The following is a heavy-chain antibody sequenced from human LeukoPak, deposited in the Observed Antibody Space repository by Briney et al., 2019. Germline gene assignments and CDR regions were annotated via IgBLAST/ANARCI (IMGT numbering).Heavy chain of an antibody. J-gene: IGHJ6*02. CDR2: TRTKAKDYTT. V-gene: IGHV3-72*01. CDR1: GFTFSDHY. D-gene: IGHD4-17*01. Sequence: GGSLRLSCATSGFTFSDHYMDWVRQAPGKGLEWVASTRTKAKDYTTEYAASVKGRFTVSRDESMHSLYLQMNSLKTEDTAVYYCARGPTVTFNYHYGMDVWGQGTTVTVSS. CDR3: ARGPTVTFNYHYGMDV.